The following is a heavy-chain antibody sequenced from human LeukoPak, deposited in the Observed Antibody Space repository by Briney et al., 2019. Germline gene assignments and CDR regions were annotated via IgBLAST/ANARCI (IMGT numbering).Heavy chain of an antibody. CDR1: GYTFTSYD. CDR3: ARGPFFMVRGVDYYMDV. Sequence: VASVKVSCKASGYTFTSYDINWVRQATGQGLEWMGWMNPNSGNTGYAQKFQGRVTMTRNTSISTAYMELSSLRSEDTAVYYCARGPFFMVRGVDYYMDVWGKGTTVTVSS. CDR2: MNPNSGNT. D-gene: IGHD3-10*01. J-gene: IGHJ6*03. V-gene: IGHV1-8*01.